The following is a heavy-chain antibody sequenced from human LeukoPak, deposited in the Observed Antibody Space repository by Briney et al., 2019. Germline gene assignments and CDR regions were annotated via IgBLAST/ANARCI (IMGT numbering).Heavy chain of an antibody. CDR2: ISSSGSTI. D-gene: IGHD2-15*01. J-gene: IGHJ6*03. Sequence: PGGSLRLSCAASGFTFSSYEMNWVRQAPGKGLEWVSYISSSGSTIYYADSVKGRFTISRDNAKNSLYLQMNSLRAEDTAVYYCARVGYCSGGSCYSIYYYYYYMDVWGKGTTVTISS. CDR3: ARVGYCSGGSCYSIYYYYYYMDV. CDR1: GFTFSSYE. V-gene: IGHV3-48*03.